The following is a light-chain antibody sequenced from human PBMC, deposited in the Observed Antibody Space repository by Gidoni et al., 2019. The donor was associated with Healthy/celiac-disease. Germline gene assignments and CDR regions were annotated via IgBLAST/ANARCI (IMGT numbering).Light chain of an antibody. CDR2: KTS. V-gene: IGKV1-5*03. CDR3: QQYNSYSPT. J-gene: IGKJ1*01. CDR1: QKISSW. Sequence: PPTLFASEGDRVTMTCRASQKISSWLGWSQQKPGKAPKLLIYKTSSLESGVPSRFSGSGSGTEFTLTISSMHPDDFATYYCQQYNSYSPTFGQGTKVEIK.